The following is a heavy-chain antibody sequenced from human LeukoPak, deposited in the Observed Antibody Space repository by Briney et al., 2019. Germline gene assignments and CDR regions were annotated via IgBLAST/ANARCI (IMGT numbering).Heavy chain of an antibody. V-gene: IGHV4-34*01. CDR2: INHSGST. CDR3: ARRTATYSYATNAFDI. CDR1: GGSFSGYY. Sequence: SETLSLTCAVYGGSFSGYYWSWIRQPPGKGLEWIGEINHSGSTNYNPSLKSRVTISVDTSKNQFSLKLSSVTAADTAVYYCARRTATYSYATNAFDIWGQGTMVTVSS. D-gene: IGHD3-10*01. J-gene: IGHJ3*02.